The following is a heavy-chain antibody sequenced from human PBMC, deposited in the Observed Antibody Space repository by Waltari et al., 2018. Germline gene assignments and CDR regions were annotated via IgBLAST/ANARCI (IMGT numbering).Heavy chain of an antibody. CDR3: ARGYCRGVICYFDF. D-gene: IGHD2-15*01. Sequence: NWGRQAPGQGLEWVSSISSTTRYIYYADSVKGRFTISRDNAKNSLSLQMNSLRAEDTAVYYCARGYCRGVICYFDFWGQGTLVTVSS. CDR2: ISSTTRYI. V-gene: IGHV3-21*01. J-gene: IGHJ4*02.